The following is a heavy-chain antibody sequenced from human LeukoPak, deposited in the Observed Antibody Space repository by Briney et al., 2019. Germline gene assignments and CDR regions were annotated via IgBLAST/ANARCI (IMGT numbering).Heavy chain of an antibody. V-gene: IGHV3-49*05. D-gene: IGHD3-10*01. CDR3: TRAPRGDYAGGGSDY. Sequence: KPGRPLTLFCTASGLTFGYYDMSWPPQATGKGLESVYFIRSKAYGGTTEYAASVKGRFTISRDDSKSIAYPQMNSLKTEDTAVYYCTRAPRGDYAGGGSDYWGQGTLVTVSS. CDR1: GLTFGYYD. CDR2: IRSKAYGGTT. J-gene: IGHJ4*02.